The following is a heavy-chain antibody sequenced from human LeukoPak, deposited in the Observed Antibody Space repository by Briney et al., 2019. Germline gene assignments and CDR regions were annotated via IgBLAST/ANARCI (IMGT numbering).Heavy chain of an antibody. CDR3: ARGRRGSSGYYDY. D-gene: IGHD3-22*01. Sequence: SQTLSLTCTVSGGSIGSGDYCWSWIRQPPGKGLEWIGYIYYSGSTYYNPSLKSRVTISVDTSKNQFSLKLSSVTAADTAVYYCARGRRGSSGYYDYWGQGTLVTVSS. J-gene: IGHJ4*02. CDR1: GGSIGSGDYC. V-gene: IGHV4-30-4*01. CDR2: IYYSGST.